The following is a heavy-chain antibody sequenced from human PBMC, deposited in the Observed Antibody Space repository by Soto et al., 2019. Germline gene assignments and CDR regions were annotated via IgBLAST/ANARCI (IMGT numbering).Heavy chain of an antibody. Sequence: GGSLRLSCAASGSTVSSNYMSWVRQAPGKGLEWVSVIYSGGSTYYADSVKGRFTISRDNSKNTLYLQMNSLRAEDTAVYYCARSQLRFLEWPWGVWGQRTTVTVSS. CDR2: IYSGGST. J-gene: IGHJ6*02. CDR3: ARSQLRFLEWPWGV. V-gene: IGHV3-53*01. D-gene: IGHD3-3*01. CDR1: GSTVSSNY.